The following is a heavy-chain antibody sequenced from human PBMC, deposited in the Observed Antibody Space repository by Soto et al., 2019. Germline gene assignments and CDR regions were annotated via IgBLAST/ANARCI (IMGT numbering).Heavy chain of an antibody. CDR3: AKTPPTVAVPYYYYGMDV. Sequence: GGSLRLSCAASGFTFSSYAMSWVRQAPGKGLEWVSAISGSGGSTYYADSVKGRFTISRDNSKNTLYLQMNSLRAEDTAVYYCAKTPPTVAVPYYYYGMDVWGQGTTVTVSS. CDR2: ISGSGGST. CDR1: GFTFSSYA. D-gene: IGHD6-19*01. J-gene: IGHJ6*02. V-gene: IGHV3-23*01.